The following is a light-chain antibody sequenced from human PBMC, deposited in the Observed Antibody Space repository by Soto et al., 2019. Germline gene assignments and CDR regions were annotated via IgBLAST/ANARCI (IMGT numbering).Light chain of an antibody. V-gene: IGKV3-20*01. CDR1: QSVSSSY. J-gene: IGKJ1*01. Sequence: EIVLTQSPGTLSLSPGERATLSCRASQSVSSSYLACYQQKPGQAPRLLIYGASSRATGIPERFSGSGAGTDFTLTISRLDPEYFAVYYCQQYVSSQTFGQGTKVEIK. CDR3: QQYVSSQT. CDR2: GAS.